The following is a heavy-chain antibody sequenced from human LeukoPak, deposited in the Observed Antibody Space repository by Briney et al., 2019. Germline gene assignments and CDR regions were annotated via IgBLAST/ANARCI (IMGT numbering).Heavy chain of an antibody. J-gene: IGHJ4*02. Sequence: PGGSLRLSCAPSGFSFSSYAMAWVRQAPGKGLEWVSVISGSGGSAYYADSVKGRFTISRDNSKNTLYLQMNSLRAEDTAVYYCTSYCGSSSCFTYWGQGTLVTVSS. CDR1: GFSFSSYA. V-gene: IGHV3-23*01. D-gene: IGHD2-2*02. CDR2: ISGSGGSA. CDR3: TSYCGSSSCFTY.